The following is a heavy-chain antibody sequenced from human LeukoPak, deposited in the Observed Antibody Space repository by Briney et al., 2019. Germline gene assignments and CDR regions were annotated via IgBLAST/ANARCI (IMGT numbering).Heavy chain of an antibody. CDR1: GGSISSGGYS. D-gene: IGHD4-17*01. Sequence: PSQTLSLTCAVSGGSISSGGYSWSWIRQPPGKGLEWIGYIYHSGSTNYNPSLKSRVTISVDTSKNQFSLKLSSVTAADTAVYYCARASQDYGDSFDYWGQGTLVTVSS. CDR2: IYHSGST. CDR3: ARASQDYGDSFDY. J-gene: IGHJ4*02. V-gene: IGHV4-30-2*01.